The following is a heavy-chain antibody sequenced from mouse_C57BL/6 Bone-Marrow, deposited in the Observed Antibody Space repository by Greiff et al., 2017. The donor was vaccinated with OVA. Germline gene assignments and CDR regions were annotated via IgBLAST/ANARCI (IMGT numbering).Heavy chain of an antibody. Sequence: VQLQESGAELVRPGASVKLSCKASGYTFTDYYISWVKQRPGQGLEWIARIYPGSGNIYYNEKFKGKATLTAEKSSSTAYMQLSSLTSDDSAVYFWARSKRLRDSFDYWGQGTTLTVSS. J-gene: IGHJ2*01. V-gene: IGHV1-76*01. D-gene: IGHD2-2*01. CDR2: IYPGSGNI. CDR3: ARSKRLRDSFDY. CDR1: GYTFTDYY.